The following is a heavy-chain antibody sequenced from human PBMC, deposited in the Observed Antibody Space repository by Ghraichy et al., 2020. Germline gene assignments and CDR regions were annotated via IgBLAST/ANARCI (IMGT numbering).Heavy chain of an antibody. D-gene: IGHD3-3*01. J-gene: IGHJ4*02. CDR1: GFTFRTYA. Sequence: GGSLRLSCVGSGFTFRTYAMTWVRQAPGKGLEWVSSISATSDSTHYGDSVKGRFTISRDISKNTLYLQMNSLKVEDTAIYYCAKYQKPVLCSGYPEYWGPGTLVTVSS. CDR3: AKYQKPVLCSGYPEY. V-gene: IGHV3-23*01. CDR2: ISATSDST.